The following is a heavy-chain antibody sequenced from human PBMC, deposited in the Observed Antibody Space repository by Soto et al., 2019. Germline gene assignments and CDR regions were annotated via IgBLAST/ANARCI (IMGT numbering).Heavy chain of an antibody. Sequence: SLMISAKGCGYGLIRYWTGWVHKIPGKGLEWMGIIYPGDSDTRYSPSFQGQVTISADKSISTAYLQWSSLKASDTAMYYCAAYSSGSYSHDAFDIWGQGTMVTVSS. CDR1: GYGLIRYW. CDR3: AAYSSGSYSHDAFDI. V-gene: IGHV5-51*07. CDR2: IYPGDSDT. D-gene: IGHD1-26*01. J-gene: IGHJ3*02.